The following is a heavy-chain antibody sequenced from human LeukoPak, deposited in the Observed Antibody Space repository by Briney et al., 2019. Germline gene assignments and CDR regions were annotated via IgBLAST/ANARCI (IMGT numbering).Heavy chain of an antibody. D-gene: IGHD6-13*01. V-gene: IGHV1-69*13. CDR2: IIPIFGTA. J-gene: IGHJ6*02. CDR3: ARAGTYSTYGMDV. Sequence: SVTVSCKASGGTFSIYAISWVRQAPGQGLEWMGGIIPIFGTANYAQKFQGRVTITADESTSTAYMELSSLRSEDTAVYYCARAGTYSTYGMDVWGQGTTVTVSS. CDR1: GGTFSIYA.